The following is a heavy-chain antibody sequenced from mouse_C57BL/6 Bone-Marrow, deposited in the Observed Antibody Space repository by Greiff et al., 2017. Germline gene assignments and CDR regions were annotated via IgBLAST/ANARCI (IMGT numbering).Heavy chain of an antibody. CDR1: GYTFNSYW. CDR2: IYPGSGSP. D-gene: IGHD1-1*01. V-gene: IGHV1-55*01. J-gene: IGHJ2*01. Sequence: QVQLQQPGAELVKPGASVKMSCKASGYTFNSYWITWVQQRPGQGLEWIGDIYPGSGSPHYNEKFKSKATLTVDTSSSTAYMQHSSLTSEDSAVYDGARPTVVAPFDYWGQGTTLTVSS. CDR3: ARPTVVAPFDY.